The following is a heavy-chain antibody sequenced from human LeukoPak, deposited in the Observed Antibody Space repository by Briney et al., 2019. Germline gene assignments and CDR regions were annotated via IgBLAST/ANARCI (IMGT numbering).Heavy chain of an antibody. D-gene: IGHD1-14*01. CDR1: GYTFTDYY. CDR2: TNPNSGGT. CDR3: ARIGYNHYFDY. J-gene: IGHJ4*02. Sequence: ALVKVSCKASGYTFTDYYLHWVRQAPGQGLEWMGWTNPNSGGTNYAQTFQGRVTMTRDTSITTAYLELSRLKSDDTAVYYCARIGYNHYFDYWGQGTLVTVSS. V-gene: IGHV1-2*02.